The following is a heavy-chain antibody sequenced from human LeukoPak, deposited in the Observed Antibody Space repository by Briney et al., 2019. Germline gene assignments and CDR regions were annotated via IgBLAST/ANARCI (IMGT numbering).Heavy chain of an antibody. J-gene: IGHJ4*02. V-gene: IGHV4-59*11. CDR1: GGSISSHY. D-gene: IGHD3-3*01. Sequence: PSETLSLTCTVSGGSISSHYWSWIRQPPGKGLDWIGYIYYSGSTNYNPSLKSRVTISVDTSKNQFSLKLSSVTAADTAVYYCARGGVRFLEYDYWGQGTLVTVSS. CDR3: ARGGVRFLEYDY. CDR2: IYYSGST.